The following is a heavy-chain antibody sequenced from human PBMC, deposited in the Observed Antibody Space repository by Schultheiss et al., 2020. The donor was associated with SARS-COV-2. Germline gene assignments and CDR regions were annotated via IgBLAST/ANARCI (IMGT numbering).Heavy chain of an antibody. V-gene: IGHV4-31*03. CDR2: IYYSGST. CDR3: ARIKCVQPGRCYYGMDV. D-gene: IGHD5-18*01. Sequence: LRLSCTVSGGSISSGGYYWSWIRQHPGKGLEWIGYIYYSGSTYYNPSLKSRVTISVDTSKNQFSLKLSSVTAADTAVYYCARIKCVQPGRCYYGMDVWGQGTTVTVSS. CDR1: GGSISSGGYY. J-gene: IGHJ6*02.